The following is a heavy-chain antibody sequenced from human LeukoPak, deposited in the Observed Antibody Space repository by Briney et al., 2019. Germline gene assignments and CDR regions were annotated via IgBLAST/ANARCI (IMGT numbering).Heavy chain of an antibody. V-gene: IGHV4-39*07. CDR3: ARVYSSGWSPRWFDP. CDR2: IYYSGST. D-gene: IGHD6-19*01. CDR1: GGSISSSSYY. J-gene: IGHJ5*02. Sequence: SETLSLTCTVSGGSISSSSYYWGWIRQPPGKGLEWIGSIYYSGSTYYNPSLKSRVTISVDTSKNQFSLKLSSVTAADTAVYYCARVYSSGWSPRWFDPWGQGTLVTVSS.